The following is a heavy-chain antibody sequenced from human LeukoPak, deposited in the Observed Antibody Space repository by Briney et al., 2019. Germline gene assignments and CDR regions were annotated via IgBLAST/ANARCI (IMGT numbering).Heavy chain of an antibody. CDR2: IRGSGDST. J-gene: IGHJ3*01. V-gene: IGHV3-23*01. CDR1: GFTFSSYA. D-gene: IGHD2-15*01. CDR3: AKYSFCSSSSCYRNDVFDV. Sequence: GGSLRLSCAASGFTFSSYAMSWVRQAPGKGLEWVSSIRGSGDSTDYADSVKGRFTISRDNSKNTLHLQMNSLRAGDTAIYYCAKYSFCSSSSCYRNDVFDVWGQGTMVTVSS.